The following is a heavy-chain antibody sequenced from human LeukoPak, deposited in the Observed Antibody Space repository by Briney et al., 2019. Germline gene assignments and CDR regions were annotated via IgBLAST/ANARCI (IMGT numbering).Heavy chain of an antibody. CDR1: GFTFSSYS. J-gene: IGHJ3*02. Sequence: PGGSLRLSCAASGFTFSSYSMNWVRQAPGKGLEWVSGISWNSGSIGYADSVKGRFTISRDNAKNSLYLQMNSLRAEDMALYYCAKERVNYYGSAKGGPWGAFDIWGQGTMVTVSS. CDR3: AKERVNYYGSAKGGPWGAFDI. CDR2: ISWNSGSI. V-gene: IGHV3-9*03. D-gene: IGHD3-10*01.